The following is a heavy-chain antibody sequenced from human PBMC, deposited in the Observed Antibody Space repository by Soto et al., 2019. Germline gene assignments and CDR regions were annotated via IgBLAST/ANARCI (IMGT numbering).Heavy chain of an antibody. D-gene: IGHD6-6*01. CDR2: INHSGST. Sequence: SETLSLTCAVYGGSFSGYYWSWIRQPPGKGLEWIGEINHSGSTNYNPSLKSRVTISVDTSKNQFSLKLSSVTAADTAVYYCARGRRGSSARFYYYYGMDVWGQGTTVTVSS. J-gene: IGHJ6*02. V-gene: IGHV4-34*01. CDR1: GGSFSGYY. CDR3: ARGRRGSSARFYYYYGMDV.